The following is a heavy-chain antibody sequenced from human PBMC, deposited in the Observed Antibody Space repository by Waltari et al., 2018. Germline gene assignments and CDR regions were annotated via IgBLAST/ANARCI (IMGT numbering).Heavy chain of an antibody. J-gene: IGHJ4*02. CDR2: IYHSGST. Sequence: QVQLQESGPGLVKPSETLSLTCAVSGYSISSGYYWGWIRQPPVKGLEWIGKIYHSGSTYYNPSLKSRVTISVDTSKNQFALKLSSVTAADTAVYYCARHVYTTLDYWGQGTLVTVSS. D-gene: IGHD3-16*01. CDR1: GYSISSGYY. V-gene: IGHV4-38-2*01. CDR3: ARHVYTTLDY.